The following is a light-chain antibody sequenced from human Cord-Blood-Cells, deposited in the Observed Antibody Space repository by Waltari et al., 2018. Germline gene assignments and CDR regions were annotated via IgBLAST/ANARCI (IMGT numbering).Light chain of an antibody. Sequence: EIVLTHSPGTPSLSPGERATLSCRASQSVSSSYLAWYQQKPGQAPRLLIYGASSRATGIPDRFSGSGSGTDFTLTISRLEPEDFAVYYCQQYGSSPYTFGQGTKLEIK. CDR2: GAS. CDR1: QSVSSSY. V-gene: IGKV3-20*01. CDR3: QQYGSSPYT. J-gene: IGKJ2*01.